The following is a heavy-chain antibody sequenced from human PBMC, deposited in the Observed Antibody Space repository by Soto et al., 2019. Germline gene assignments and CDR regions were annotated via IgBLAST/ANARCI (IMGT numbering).Heavy chain of an antibody. CDR3: ARSRPGQPTSINWFDP. V-gene: IGHV1-69*13. D-gene: IGHD6-13*01. J-gene: IGHJ5*02. CDR1: GGTFSSYA. CDR2: IIPIFGTA. Sequence: SVKVSCKASGGTFSSYAISWVRQAPGQGLEWMGGIIPIFGTANYAQKFQGRVTITADESTSTAYMELSSLRSEDTAVYYCARSRPGQPTSINWFDPWGQGTLVTVSS.